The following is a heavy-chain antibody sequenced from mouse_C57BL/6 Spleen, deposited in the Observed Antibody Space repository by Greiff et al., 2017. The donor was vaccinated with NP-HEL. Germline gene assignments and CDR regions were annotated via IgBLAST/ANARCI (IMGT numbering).Heavy chain of an antibody. CDR3: ARGIYYGYDEWYFDV. D-gene: IGHD2-2*01. CDR2: ISSGGSYT. Sequence: EVKVVESGGDLVKPGGSLKLSCAASGFTFSSYGMSWVRQTPDKRLEWVATISSGGSYTYYPDSVKGRFTISRDNAKNTLYLQMSSLKSEDTAMYYCARGIYYGYDEWYFDVWGTGTTVTVSS. CDR1: GFTFSSYG. J-gene: IGHJ1*03. V-gene: IGHV5-6*01.